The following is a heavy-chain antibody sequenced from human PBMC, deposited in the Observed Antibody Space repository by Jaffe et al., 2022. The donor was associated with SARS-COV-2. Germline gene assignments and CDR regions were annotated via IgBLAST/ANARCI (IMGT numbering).Heavy chain of an antibody. V-gene: IGHV4-39*01. D-gene: IGHD3-22*01. CDR3: ARHASYRNYYDSSGYLN. Sequence: QLQLQESGPGLVKPSETLSLTCTVSGGSISSSSYYWGWIRQPPGKGLEWIGSIYYSGSTYYNPSLKSRVTISVDTSKNQFSLKLSSVTAADTAVYYCARHASYRNYYDSSGYLNWGQGTLVTVSS. CDR2: IYYSGST. J-gene: IGHJ4*02. CDR1: GGSISSSSYY.